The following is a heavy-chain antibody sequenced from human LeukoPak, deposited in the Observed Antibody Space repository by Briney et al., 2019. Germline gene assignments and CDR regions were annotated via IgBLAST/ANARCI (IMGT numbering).Heavy chain of an antibody. CDR2: IYTSGST. J-gene: IGHJ4*02. Sequence: PSETLSLTCTVSGGSISSYYWSWIRQPAGKGLEWIGRIYTSGSTNYNPSLKSRATMSVDTSKNQFSLKVSSVTAADTAVYYCASSYSGNYYVFDYWGQGTLVTVSS. CDR1: GGSISSYY. CDR3: ASSYSGNYYVFDY. D-gene: IGHD1-26*01. V-gene: IGHV4-4*07.